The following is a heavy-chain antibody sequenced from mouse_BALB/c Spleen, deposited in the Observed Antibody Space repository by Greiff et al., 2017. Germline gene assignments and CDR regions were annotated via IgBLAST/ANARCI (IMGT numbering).Heavy chain of an antibody. J-gene: IGHJ4*01. Sequence: DVMLVESGGGLVQPGGSRKLSCAASGFTFSSFGMHWVRQAPEKGLEWVAYISSGSSTIYYADTVKGRFTISRDNPKNTLFLQMTSLRSEDTAMYYCARGLRRMDYWGQGTSVTVSS. CDR2: ISSGSSTI. V-gene: IGHV5-17*02. CDR3: ARGLRRMDY. CDR1: GFTFSSFG. D-gene: IGHD2-4*01.